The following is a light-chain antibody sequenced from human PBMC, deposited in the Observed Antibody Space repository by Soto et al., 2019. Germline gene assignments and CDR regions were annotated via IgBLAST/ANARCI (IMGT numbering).Light chain of an antibody. V-gene: IGLV1-40*01. CDR1: SSNIGAGYD. CDR3: QSYDSSLSALYV. CDR2: GNS. J-gene: IGLJ1*01. Sequence: VLKKPASGKGVPGQRGTISRTRSSSNIGAGYDVHWYQQLPGTAPKLLIYGNSNRPSGVPDRFSGSKSGTSASLAITGLQAEDEADYYCQSYDSSLSALYVFGTGTKVTVL.